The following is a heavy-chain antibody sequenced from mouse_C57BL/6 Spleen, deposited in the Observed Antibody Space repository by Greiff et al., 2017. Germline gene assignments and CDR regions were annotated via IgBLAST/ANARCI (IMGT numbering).Heavy chain of an antibody. CDR1: GFNIKDYY. CDR2: IDPEDGAT. J-gene: IGHJ2*01. CDR3: ARITTVVATDY. D-gene: IGHD1-1*01. V-gene: IGHV14-2*01. Sequence: EVQGVESGAELVKPGASVKLSCTASGFNIKDYYMHWVKQRTEQGLEWIGRIDPEDGATKYAPKFQGKATITADTSSNTAYLQLSSLTSEDTAVYYCARITTVVATDYWGQGTTLTVSS.